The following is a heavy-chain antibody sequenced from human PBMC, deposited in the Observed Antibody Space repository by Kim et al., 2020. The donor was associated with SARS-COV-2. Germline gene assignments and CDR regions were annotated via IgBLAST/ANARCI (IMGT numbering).Heavy chain of an antibody. CDR1: GGSFSGYY. J-gene: IGHJ4*02. CDR3: ARGQRIAAGLDY. CDR2: INHSGST. Sequence: SETLSLTCAVYGGSFSGYYWSWIRQPPGKGLEWIGEINHSGSTNYNPSLKSRVTISVDTSKNQFSLKLSSVTAADTAVYYCARGQRIAAGLDYWGQGTLVTVSS. D-gene: IGHD6-13*01. V-gene: IGHV4-34*01.